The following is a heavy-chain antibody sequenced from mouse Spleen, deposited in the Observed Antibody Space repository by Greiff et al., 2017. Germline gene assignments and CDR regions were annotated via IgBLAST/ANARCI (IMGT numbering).Heavy chain of an antibody. J-gene: IGHJ2*01. CDR1: GYSFTGYY. V-gene: IGHV1-42*01. CDR2: INPSTGGT. CDR3: ARPPPELYYFDY. Sequence: QLQQSGPELVKPGASVKISCKASGYSFTGYYMNWVKQSPEKSLEWIGEINPSTGGTTYNQKFKAKATLTVDKSSSTAYMQLKSLTSEDSAVYYCARPPPELYYFDYWGQGTTLTVSS.